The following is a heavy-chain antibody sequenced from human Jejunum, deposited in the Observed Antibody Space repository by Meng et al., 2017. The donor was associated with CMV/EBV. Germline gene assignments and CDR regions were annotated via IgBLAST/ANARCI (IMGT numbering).Heavy chain of an antibody. V-gene: IGHV1-2*06. CDR1: GYTFTGYY. J-gene: IGHJ4*02. D-gene: IGHD7-27*01. Sequence: QVQLVTSGAEGKKPGAQVKVSCKASGYTFTGYYMHWLRQAPGQGLEWVGRITPSSGGTTYAQKFQGRVTMTRDTSISTAYMELSSLRSDDAAIYYCVRANLGSADYWGQGTLVTVSS. CDR3: VRANLGSADY. CDR2: ITPSSGGT.